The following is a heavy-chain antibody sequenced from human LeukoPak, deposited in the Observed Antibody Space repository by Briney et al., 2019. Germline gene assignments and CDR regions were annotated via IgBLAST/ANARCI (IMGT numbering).Heavy chain of an antibody. V-gene: IGHV4-59*01. CDR3: ARGMATISY. CDR2: IFYTGST. Sequence: SGTLSLTCTVSGGSINSYYWSWIRQPPGKGLEWIGYIFYTGSTNYNPSLKSRVAISVDMSKNQFSLKLSSVTAADTAVYYCARGMATISYWGQGTLVTVSS. CDR1: GGSINSYY. J-gene: IGHJ4*02. D-gene: IGHD5-24*01.